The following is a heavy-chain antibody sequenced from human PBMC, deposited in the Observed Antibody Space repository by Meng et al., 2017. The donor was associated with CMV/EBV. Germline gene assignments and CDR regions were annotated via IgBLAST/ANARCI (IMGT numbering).Heavy chain of an antibody. Sequence: SVKVSCKASGGTFSSYAISWVRQAPGQGLEWMGGIIPILGIANYAQKFQGRVTITADKSTSTAYMELSSLRSEDTALYYCARGYQLKPFDLWGQGTMVTVSS. V-gene: IGHV1-69*10. CDR3: ARGYQLKPFDL. CDR1: GGTFSSYA. J-gene: IGHJ3*01. CDR2: IIPILGIA. D-gene: IGHD2-2*01.